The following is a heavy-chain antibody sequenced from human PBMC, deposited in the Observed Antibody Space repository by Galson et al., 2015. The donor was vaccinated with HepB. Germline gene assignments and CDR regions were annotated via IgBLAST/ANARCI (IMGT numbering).Heavy chain of an antibody. CDR1: GVSINSSY. J-gene: IGHJ5*02. CDR3: ARVPERSVRRLWFDP. CDR2: INFGGTT. V-gene: IGHV4-59*01. Sequence: ETLSLTCTVSGVSINSSYWSWIRQSPGKGPEWIGYINFGGTTNHNPSLRGRVTISVDTSKNQLSLRLSSVTDADTAVYYCARVPERSVRRLWFDPWGQGKLVIVSS. D-gene: IGHD1-14*01.